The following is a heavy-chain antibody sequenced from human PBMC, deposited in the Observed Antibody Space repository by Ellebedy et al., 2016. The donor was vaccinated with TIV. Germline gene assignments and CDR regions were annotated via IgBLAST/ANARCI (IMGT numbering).Heavy chain of an antibody. CDR1: GFTFSSYA. Sequence: GESLKISCAASGFTFSSYAMSWVRQAPGKGLEWVSAISGSGGSTYYADSVKGRFTISRDNSKNTLYLQMNSLRAEDTAVYYCAKDKMFGSDCFDYWGQGTLVTVSS. CDR2: ISGSGGST. V-gene: IGHV3-23*01. CDR3: AKDKMFGSDCFDY. J-gene: IGHJ4*02. D-gene: IGHD3-10*02.